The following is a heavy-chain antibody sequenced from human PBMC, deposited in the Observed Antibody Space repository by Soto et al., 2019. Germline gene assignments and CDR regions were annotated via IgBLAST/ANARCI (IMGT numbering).Heavy chain of an antibody. Sequence: GGSLRLSCAASGFAFSTYAMTWVRQAPGKGLEWVSVISGSGGSSYYAASVKGRFTISRDNSKNTLYLQMNGLRAEDMALYYCAKVTKRAAAGRYEYYKYGMDVWGQGTTVTVSS. CDR2: ISGSGGSS. D-gene: IGHD6-13*01. CDR3: AKVTKRAAAGRYEYYKYGMDV. V-gene: IGHV3-23*01. CDR1: GFAFSTYA. J-gene: IGHJ6*02.